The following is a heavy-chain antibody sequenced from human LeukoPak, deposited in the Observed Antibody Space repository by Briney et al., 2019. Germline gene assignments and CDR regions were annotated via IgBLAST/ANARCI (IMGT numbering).Heavy chain of an antibody. Sequence: GGSLRLSCAASGFTFSNYAMNWVRQAPGKGLEWVSTISASGGSTYNADSVKGRFTISRDNAKNRLYLQMNRLRAEDTALYYCAKVKYGSGWSFDSWGQGTLVTVSS. J-gene: IGHJ4*02. D-gene: IGHD6-13*01. CDR2: ISASGGST. CDR3: AKVKYGSGWSFDS. V-gene: IGHV3-23*01. CDR1: GFTFSNYA.